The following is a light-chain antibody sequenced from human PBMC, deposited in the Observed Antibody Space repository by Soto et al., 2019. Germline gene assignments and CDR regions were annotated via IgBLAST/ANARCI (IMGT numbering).Light chain of an antibody. CDR3: QQYNSWPLT. Sequence: EIVMTNYQATLSLSPVETATLSCRASQSVRTNLAWYQQKPGQAPRLLIYDASTRPAGIPDRFSGSGSGTEFTLSISSLQSEDFAVYYCQQYNSWPLTFAGGTKVDIK. V-gene: IGKV3-15*01. CDR1: QSVRTN. J-gene: IGKJ4*01. CDR2: DAS.